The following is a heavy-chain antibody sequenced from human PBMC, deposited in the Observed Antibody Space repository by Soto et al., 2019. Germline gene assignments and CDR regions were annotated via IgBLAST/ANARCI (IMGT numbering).Heavy chain of an antibody. CDR3: ARVLVATNDAFDI. CDR1: GGTFSSYA. J-gene: IGHJ3*02. V-gene: IGHV1-69*13. Sequence: SVKVSCKASGGTFSSYAINWVRQAPGQGLEWMGGIIPIFGTANYAQKFQGRVTITADESTSTAYMELSSLRSEDTAVYYCARVLVATNDAFDIWGQGTMVTVSS. CDR2: IIPIFGTA. D-gene: IGHD5-12*01.